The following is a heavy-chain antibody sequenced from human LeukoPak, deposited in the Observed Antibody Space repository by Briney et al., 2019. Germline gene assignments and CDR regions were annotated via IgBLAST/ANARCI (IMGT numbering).Heavy chain of an antibody. CDR2: MNPNSGNT. CDR3: ARDLFGPDY. Sequence: GASVKVSCKASGYTFTSYDINWVRQATGQGLEWMGWMNPNSGNTGYAQKFQGRVTMTTDTSTSTAYMELRSLRSDDTAVYYCARDLFGPDYWGQGTLVTVSS. CDR1: GYTFTSYD. V-gene: IGHV1-8*02. D-gene: IGHD3-10*01. J-gene: IGHJ4*02.